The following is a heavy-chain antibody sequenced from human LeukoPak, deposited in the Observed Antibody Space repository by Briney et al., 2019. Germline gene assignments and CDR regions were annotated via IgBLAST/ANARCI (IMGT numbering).Heavy chain of an antibody. D-gene: IGHD1-26*01. V-gene: IGHV3-66*01. J-gene: IGHJ5*02. CDR3: ARSSGEQPAFDP. Sequence: GGSLRLSCAASGFTFSSYSMNWVRQAPGKGLEWVSVIYSGGSTYYADSVKGRFTISRDNSKNTLYLQMNSLRAEDTAVYYCARSSGEQPAFDPWGQGTLVTVSS. CDR1: GFTFSSYS. CDR2: IYSGGST.